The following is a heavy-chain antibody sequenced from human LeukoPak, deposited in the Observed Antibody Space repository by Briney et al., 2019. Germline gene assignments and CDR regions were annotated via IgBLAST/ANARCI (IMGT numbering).Heavy chain of an antibody. J-gene: IGHJ3*01. CDR3: ASYGGNPPAFDL. V-gene: IGHV1-69*13. Sequence: SVKVSCKASGGTFSSYAISWVRQAPGQGLEWMGGIIPIFGTANYAQKFQGRVTITADESTSTAYMELSSLRSEDTAVYYCASYGGNPPAFDLWGQGTMVTVSS. CDR1: GGTFSSYA. CDR2: IIPIFGTA. D-gene: IGHD4-23*01.